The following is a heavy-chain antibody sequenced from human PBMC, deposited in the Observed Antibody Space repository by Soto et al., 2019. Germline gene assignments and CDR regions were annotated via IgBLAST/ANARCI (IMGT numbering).Heavy chain of an antibody. Sequence: EVHLLESGGGLVQPGGSLRLSCAASGFTFSSHSITWVRQALGKGLECISGISNNNVDTFYAESVKGRFTISRDNSKNTVSLQMNSLRADDTARYFCSKGSGYGESWGQGTLVIVSS. D-gene: IGHD5-12*01. CDR1: GFTFSSHS. J-gene: IGHJ1*01. CDR3: SKGSGYGES. V-gene: IGHV3-23*01. CDR2: ISNNNVDT.